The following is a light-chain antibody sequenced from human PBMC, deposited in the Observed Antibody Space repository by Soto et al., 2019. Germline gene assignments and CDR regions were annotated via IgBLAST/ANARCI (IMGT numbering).Light chain of an antibody. CDR3: CSHSTSIAWV. Sequence: QSALTQSASVSRSPGQSITISCTGTDNDVGGYDFVSWYQQHPGRAPKLLIHQVTIRLSGISSRFSGSKSGNTASLTITGLQPEDEAMYFCCSHSTSIAWVFGGGTQLTVL. J-gene: IGLJ3*02. V-gene: IGLV2-14*01. CDR1: DNDVGGYDF. CDR2: QVT.